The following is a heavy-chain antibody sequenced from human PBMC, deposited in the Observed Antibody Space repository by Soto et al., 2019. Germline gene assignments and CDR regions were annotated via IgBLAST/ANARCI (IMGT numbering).Heavy chain of an antibody. V-gene: IGHV3-21*01. Sequence: GGSLRLSCAASGFSFSSSNMNWVRQAPGKGLEWVSSITATTSHVYYADSVKGRFTISRDNAENSLYLQMNSLRSEDTAVYYCARRCITGREGCYYYYYMDVWGKGTTVTVSS. CDR1: GFSFSSSN. J-gene: IGHJ6*03. CDR3: ARRCITGREGCYYYYYMDV. D-gene: IGHD1-20*01. CDR2: ITATTSHV.